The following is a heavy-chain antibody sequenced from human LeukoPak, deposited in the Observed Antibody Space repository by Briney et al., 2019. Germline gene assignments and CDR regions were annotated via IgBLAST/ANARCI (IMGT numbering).Heavy chain of an antibody. CDR1: GLNFRSYA. D-gene: IGHD3-16*01. CDR2: ITYDGNNQ. Sequence: GGSLRLSCAASGLNFRSYAMHWVRQAPDKGLEWVAVITYDGNNQYYTDSVKGRFTISRDNSNNTLYLQMNSLRAEDTSLYYCATGLSKYYGRLGHWGQGSLVIVSS. CDR3: ATGLSKYYGRLGH. V-gene: IGHV3-30*04. J-gene: IGHJ1*01.